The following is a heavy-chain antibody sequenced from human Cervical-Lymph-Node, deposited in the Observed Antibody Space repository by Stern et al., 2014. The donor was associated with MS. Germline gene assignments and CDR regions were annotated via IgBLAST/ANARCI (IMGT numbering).Heavy chain of an antibody. CDR2: IWYDGSQK. Sequence: QLVQSGGGVVQPGGSQRLSCTASGFTFEDYAMEWVRQVPGKGLEWVAMIWYDGSQKYYGDSVRGRFSVSRDNSRNTLYLQMKSLSLEDTVVYYCARKIPDYYYYAMDVWGQGTTVTVSS. D-gene: IGHD2-2*02. CDR1: GFTFEDYA. J-gene: IGHJ6*02. V-gene: IGHV3-33*01. CDR3: ARKIPDYYYYAMDV.